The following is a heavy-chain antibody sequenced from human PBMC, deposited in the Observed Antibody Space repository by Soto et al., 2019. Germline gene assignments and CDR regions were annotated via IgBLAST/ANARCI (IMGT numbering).Heavy chain of an antibody. V-gene: IGHV1-2*04. D-gene: IGHD2-2*01. CDR3: ARGGIVVVPAPHLFDY. Sequence: ASVKVSCKASGYTFTGYYMHGVRQSPGPGLEWMGWINPNSGGTNYAQKFQGWVTMTRDTSISTAYMELSRLRSDDTAVYYCARGGIVVVPAPHLFDYWGQGTLVTVSS. CDR2: INPNSGGT. CDR1: GYTFTGYY. J-gene: IGHJ4*02.